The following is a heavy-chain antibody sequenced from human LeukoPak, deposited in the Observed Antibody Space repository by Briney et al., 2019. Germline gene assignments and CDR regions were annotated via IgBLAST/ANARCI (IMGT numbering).Heavy chain of an antibody. Sequence: PSETLSLTCTVSGGSISSYYWSWIRQPPGTGLEWIGYIYYSGSTNYNPSLKSRVTISVDTSKNQFSLKLRSVTAADTAVYYCARGGDFWSGYSYGKWFDPWGQGTLVTVSS. J-gene: IGHJ5*02. D-gene: IGHD3-3*01. CDR1: GGSISSYY. CDR2: IYYSGST. V-gene: IGHV4-59*01. CDR3: ARGGDFWSGYSYGKWFDP.